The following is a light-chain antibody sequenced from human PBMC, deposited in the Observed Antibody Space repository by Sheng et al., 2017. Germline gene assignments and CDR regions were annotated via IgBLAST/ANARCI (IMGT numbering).Light chain of an antibody. CDR1: QSISSF. CDR3: QQSYSSPWT. V-gene: IGKV1-39*01. CDR2: AAS. Sequence: DIQMTQSPSSLSASVGDRVTITCRASQSISSFLNWYQQKPEKAPKLLVYAASSLQSGVPSRFSGSGSGTDFTLTISSLQPEDFATYYCQQSYSSPWTFGQGTMVEI. J-gene: IGKJ1*01.